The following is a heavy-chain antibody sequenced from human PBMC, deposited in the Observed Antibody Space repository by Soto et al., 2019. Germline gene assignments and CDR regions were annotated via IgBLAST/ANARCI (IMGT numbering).Heavy chain of an antibody. Sequence: QLQLQESGPGLVKPSETLSLTCTVSGGSISSSSYYWGWIRQPPGKGLEWIGSIYYSGSTYYNPSLQSRVTLSVDTSKNQFSLKLSSVTAADTAVYYCASLPVVVVAATHYYYYGMDVWGQGTTVTVSS. J-gene: IGHJ6*02. D-gene: IGHD2-15*01. CDR3: ASLPVVVVAATHYYYYGMDV. V-gene: IGHV4-39*01. CDR1: GGSISSSSYY. CDR2: IYYSGST.